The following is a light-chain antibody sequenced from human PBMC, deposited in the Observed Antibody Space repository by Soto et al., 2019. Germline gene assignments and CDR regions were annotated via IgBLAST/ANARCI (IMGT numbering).Light chain of an antibody. CDR1: QSLSSY. J-gene: IGKJ4*01. CDR3: QQRSHWPLT. V-gene: IGKV3-11*01. CDR2: DAS. Sequence: EIVLTQSPATLSLSPGESATLSCRASQSLSSYLAWYQQKPGQAPRLLIYDASNRATGIPARFSGSGSGTAFTLTISTLEPEDFAVYYCQQRSHWPLTFGGATKVEI.